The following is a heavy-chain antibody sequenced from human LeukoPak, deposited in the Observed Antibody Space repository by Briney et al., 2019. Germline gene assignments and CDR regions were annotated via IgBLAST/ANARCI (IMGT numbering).Heavy chain of an antibody. CDR2: ISSDNGIP. J-gene: IGHJ6*04. CDR3: ANVAKGRFFFYHMDV. CDR1: GRTNNKFG. V-gene: IGHV1-18*01. D-gene: IGHD2-2*01. Sequence: GASVRVSCKASGRTNNKFGVTWVGQAPGQGLEWIGWISSDNGIPRYADKFQDRVTISADTSTTTAYIEMRSLTYDDTAVYFCANVAKGRFFFYHMDVWGKGTTVTVSS.